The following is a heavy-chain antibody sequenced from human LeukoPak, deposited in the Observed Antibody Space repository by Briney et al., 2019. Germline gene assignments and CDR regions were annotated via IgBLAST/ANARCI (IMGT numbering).Heavy chain of an antibody. CDR2: IYPGDSGT. CDR1: GYGFTSYW. CDR3: ARLKWRDIVVVVAARRYAWFDP. V-gene: IGHV5-51*01. J-gene: IGHJ5*02. D-gene: IGHD2-15*01. Sequence: GESLKISCKGSGYGFTSYWIGWVRQMPGKGLEWMGIIYPGDSGTRYSPSFQGQVTISADKSISTAYLQWNSLKASDTAMYYCARLKWRDIVVVVAARRYAWFDPWGQGTLVTVSS.